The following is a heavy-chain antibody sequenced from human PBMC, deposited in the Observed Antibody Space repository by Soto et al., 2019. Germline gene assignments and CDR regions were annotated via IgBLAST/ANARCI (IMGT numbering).Heavy chain of an antibody. Sequence: PGGSLRLSCAASGFTFSSYAMHWVRQAPGKGLEWVAVISYDGSNKYYADSVKGRFTISRDNSKNTLYLQMNSLRAEDTAVYYCARTGPLPQWLDNTEYYFDYWGQGTLVTVSS. J-gene: IGHJ4*02. CDR2: ISYDGSNK. CDR1: GFTFSSYA. D-gene: IGHD6-19*01. V-gene: IGHV3-30-3*01. CDR3: ARTGPLPQWLDNTEYYFDY.